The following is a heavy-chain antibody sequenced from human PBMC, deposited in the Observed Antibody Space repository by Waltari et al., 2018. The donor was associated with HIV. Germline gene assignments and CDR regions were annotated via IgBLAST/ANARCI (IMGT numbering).Heavy chain of an antibody. V-gene: IGHV4-38-2*01. CDR1: GYSISSGYY. CDR3: AIGWYSSSWKQDA. CDR2: IYHSGRT. J-gene: IGHJ4*02. D-gene: IGHD6-13*01. Sequence: QVQLQESGPGLVKPSETLSLTCAVSGYSISSGYYWGWIRQPPGKGLEWVGSIYHSGRTYYNPSLKSRVTISVDTSKNQFSLKLSSVTAADTAVYYCAIGWYSSSWKQDAWGQGTLVTVSS.